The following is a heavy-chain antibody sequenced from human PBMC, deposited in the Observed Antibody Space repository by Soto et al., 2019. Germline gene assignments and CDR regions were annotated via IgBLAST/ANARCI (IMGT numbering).Heavy chain of an antibody. Sequence: QVQLQESGPGLVKPSETLSLTCTVSGGSISSYYWSWIRQPPGKGLEWIGYIYYSGSTNYNPSLKSRVTISVATSKNQFSLKLSSVTAADPAVYYCARLTMVRGVFDYWGQGTLVTVSS. V-gene: IGHV4-59*08. CDR3: ARLTMVRGVFDY. J-gene: IGHJ4*02. CDR1: GGSISSYY. D-gene: IGHD3-10*01. CDR2: IYYSGST.